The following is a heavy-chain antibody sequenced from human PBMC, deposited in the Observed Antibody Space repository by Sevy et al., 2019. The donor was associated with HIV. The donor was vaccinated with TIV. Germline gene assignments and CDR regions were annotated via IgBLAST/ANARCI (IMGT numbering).Heavy chain of an antibody. J-gene: IGHJ4*02. CDR1: GFTFSSYG. Sequence: GGSLRLSCAASGFTFSSYGMHWVRQAPGKGLEWVAVISYDGSNKYYADSVKGRFTISRDNSKNTLYLQMNSLRAEDTAVYYCAKDRQLGIDHDFWXGYFDYXGQGTLVTVSS. V-gene: IGHV3-30*18. D-gene: IGHD3-3*01. CDR2: ISYDGSNK. CDR3: AKDRQLGIDHDFWXGYFDY.